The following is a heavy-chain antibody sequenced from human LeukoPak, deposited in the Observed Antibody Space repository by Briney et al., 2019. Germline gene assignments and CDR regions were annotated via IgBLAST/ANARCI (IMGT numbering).Heavy chain of an antibody. Sequence: GGSLRLSCAASGFTFSSYSMNWVRQAPGKGLEWVSSISSSNSYLYYADSVKGRFTISRDNAKNSLFLQMNSLRAEDTAVYYCARDRGWFGELLPDYWGQGTLVTVSS. CDR3: ARDRGWFGELLPDY. CDR2: ISSSNSYL. D-gene: IGHD3-10*01. J-gene: IGHJ4*02. CDR1: GFTFSSYS. V-gene: IGHV3-21*01.